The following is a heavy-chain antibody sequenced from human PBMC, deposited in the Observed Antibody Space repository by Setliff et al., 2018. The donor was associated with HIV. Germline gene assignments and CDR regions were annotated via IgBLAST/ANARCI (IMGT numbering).Heavy chain of an antibody. CDR1: GYTFSDYD. CDR3: AREHSTTWPYFDF. D-gene: IGHD6-13*01. J-gene: IGHJ4*02. CDR2: ISGYSGHT. Sequence: ASVKVSCKASGYTFSDYDVAWVRQAPGQGLEWMGWISGYSGHTSYAQKIQGRVTMTTDTSTSTAYMELRSLRSDDTAVYFCAREHSTTWPYFDFWGQGTLVTVTS. V-gene: IGHV1-18*01.